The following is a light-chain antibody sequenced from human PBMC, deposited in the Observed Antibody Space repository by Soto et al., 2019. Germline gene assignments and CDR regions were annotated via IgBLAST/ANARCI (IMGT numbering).Light chain of an antibody. J-gene: IGKJ1*01. V-gene: IGKV1-39*01. CDR3: QQSYSTLVRT. Sequence: DIQMTQSPSSLSASVGDRVTITCRASQSISSYLNWYQQKPGKAPKLLIYAASSLQSGVPSRFSGSGSGTDFTVTISSLQPEDFATYYCQQSYSTLVRTFGQGTKVEIK. CDR1: QSISSY. CDR2: AAS.